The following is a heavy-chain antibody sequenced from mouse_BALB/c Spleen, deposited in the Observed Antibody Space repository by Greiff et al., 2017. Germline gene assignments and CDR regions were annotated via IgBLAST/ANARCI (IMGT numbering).Heavy chain of an antibody. V-gene: IGHV5-17*02. CDR1: GFTFSSFG. Sequence: EVKLMESGGGLVQPGGSRKLSCAASGFTFSSFGMHWVRQAPEKGLEWVAYISSGSSTIYYADTVKGRFTISRDNPKNTLFLQMTSLRSEDTAMYYCAREIITTAPYAMDYWGQGTSVTVSS. J-gene: IGHJ4*01. CDR3: AREIITTAPYAMDY. CDR2: ISSGSSTI. D-gene: IGHD1-2*01.